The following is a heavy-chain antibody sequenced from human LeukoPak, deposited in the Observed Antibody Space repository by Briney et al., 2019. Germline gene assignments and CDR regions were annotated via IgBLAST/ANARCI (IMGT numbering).Heavy chain of an antibody. CDR2: IYYSGST. CDR1: GGSISSYY. D-gene: IGHD4-17*01. V-gene: IGHV4-59*01. Sequence: SETLSLTCTVSGGSISSYYWSWLRQPLGKGLEWIGYIYYSGSTNYNPSLRSRVTISVDTSKNQFSLKLSSVTAADTAVYYCARDRWYGDPRGYYYYYMDVWGKGTTVTVSS. CDR3: ARDRWYGDPRGYYYYYMDV. J-gene: IGHJ6*03.